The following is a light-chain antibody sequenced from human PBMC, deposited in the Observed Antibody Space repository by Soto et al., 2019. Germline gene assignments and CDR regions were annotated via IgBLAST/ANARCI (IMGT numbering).Light chain of an antibody. CDR1: EDINNN. CDR2: DAS. J-gene: IGKJ4*01. CDR3: QHFHNLPVT. Sequence: DIQMTQSPSSLSASVGDRVTITCQASEDINNNLNWYQQKPGEAPKLLISDASNLETGVPSRFSRGRSVTHFTFPISSLQPEDIATYYCQHFHNLPVTFGGGTKVEMK. V-gene: IGKV1-33*01.